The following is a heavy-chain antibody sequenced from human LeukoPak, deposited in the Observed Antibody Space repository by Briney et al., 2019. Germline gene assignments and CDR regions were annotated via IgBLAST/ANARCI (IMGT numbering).Heavy chain of an antibody. V-gene: IGHV4-30-2*01. D-gene: IGHD3-16*01. J-gene: IGHJ4*02. Sequence: PSQTLSLTCAVSGGSISSAGYSWSWIRQPPGKGLEWIGYIYHSGSTYYNSSLKSRVTISVDRSKNQFSLKLTSVTAAHTAVYYCARLGRYDYFIDYWGQGTLVTVSS. CDR2: IYHSGST. CDR1: GGSISSAGYS. CDR3: ARLGRYDYFIDY.